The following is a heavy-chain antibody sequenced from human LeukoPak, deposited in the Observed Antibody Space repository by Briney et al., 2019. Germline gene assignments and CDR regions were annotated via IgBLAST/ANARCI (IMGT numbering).Heavy chain of an antibody. Sequence: GASVKVSCKASGGTFSSYAISWVRQAPGQGLEWMANIEQDGSEKYYVDSVKGRFTISRDNAKNSLYLQMNSLRAEDTAVYYCARDPTYYGDYPFFPDYWGQGTLVTVSS. D-gene: IGHD4-17*01. J-gene: IGHJ4*02. CDR2: IEQDGSEK. CDR3: ARDPTYYGDYPFFPDY. V-gene: IGHV3-7*05. CDR1: GGTFSSYA.